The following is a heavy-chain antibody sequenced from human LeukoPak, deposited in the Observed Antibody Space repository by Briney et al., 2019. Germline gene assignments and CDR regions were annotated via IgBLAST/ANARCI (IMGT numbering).Heavy chain of an antibody. CDR2: ISYDGSNK. CDR1: GFTFSSYA. J-gene: IGHJ5*02. CDR3: ARVAPSITIFGVAPGWFDP. V-gene: IGHV3-30*14. D-gene: IGHD3-3*01. Sequence: GGSLRLSCAASGFTFSSYAMHWVRQAPGKGLEWVAVISYDGSNKYYADSVKGRFTISRDNSKNTLYLQMNSLRAEDTAVYYCARVAPSITIFGVAPGWFDPWGQGTLVTVSS.